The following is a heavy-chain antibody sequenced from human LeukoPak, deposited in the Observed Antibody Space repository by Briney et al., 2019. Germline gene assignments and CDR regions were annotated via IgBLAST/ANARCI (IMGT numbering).Heavy chain of an antibody. CDR1: GGSISSGGYS. CDR2: IYHSGST. J-gene: IGHJ4*02. V-gene: IGHV4-30-2*01. Sequence: SETLSLTCAVSGGSISSGGYSWSWIRQPPGKGLEWIGYIYHSGSTYYNPSLKSRVTISVDRSKYQFSLKLSSVTAADTAVYYCARGSGSYEVDFDYWGQGTLVTVSS. D-gene: IGHD1-26*01. CDR3: ARGSGSYEVDFDY.